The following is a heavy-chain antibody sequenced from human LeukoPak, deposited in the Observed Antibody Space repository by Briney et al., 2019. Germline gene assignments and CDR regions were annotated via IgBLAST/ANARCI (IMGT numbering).Heavy chain of an antibody. CDR1: GFTFSTYG. D-gene: IGHD3-3*01. CDR2: IKSDGSNT. Sequence: TGGSLRLSCVASGFTFSTYGMNWVRHAPGKGLVWVSRIKSDGSNTNYADSVKGRFTISRDNAKNTLHLQMNSLRAEDTAVYYCARGGYYGSGRYYFDSWGQGTLVTVSS. V-gene: IGHV3-74*01. CDR3: ARGGYYGSGRYYFDS. J-gene: IGHJ4*02.